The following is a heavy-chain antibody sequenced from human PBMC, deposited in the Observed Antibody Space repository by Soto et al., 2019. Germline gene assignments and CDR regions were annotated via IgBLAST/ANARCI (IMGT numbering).Heavy chain of an antibody. CDR3: ARGSGGVVTYYYYYYMDV. V-gene: IGHV3-33*01. D-gene: IGHD3-3*01. CDR1: GFTFSSYG. J-gene: IGHJ6*03. Sequence: QVQLVESGGGVVQPGRSLRLSCAASGFTFSSYGMHWVRQAPGKGLEWVAVIWYDGSNKYYADSVKGRFTISRDNSKNTLYLQMNSLRAEDTAVYYCARGSGGVVTYYYYYYMDVWGKGTTVTVSS. CDR2: IWYDGSNK.